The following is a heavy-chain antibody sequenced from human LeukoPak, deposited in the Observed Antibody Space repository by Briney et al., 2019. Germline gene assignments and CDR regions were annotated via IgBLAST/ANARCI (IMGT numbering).Heavy chain of an antibody. CDR1: GGSISSYY. CDR3: ARRYCSSTSCYGGGWFDY. D-gene: IGHD2-2*01. Sequence: SETLSLTCTVSGGSISSYYWSWIRQPPGKGLEWIGYIYYSGSTNYNPSLKSRVTISVDTSKNQFSLKLSSVTAADTAVYYCARRYCSSTSCYGGGWFDYWGQGTLVTASS. J-gene: IGHJ4*02. CDR2: IYYSGST. V-gene: IGHV4-59*01.